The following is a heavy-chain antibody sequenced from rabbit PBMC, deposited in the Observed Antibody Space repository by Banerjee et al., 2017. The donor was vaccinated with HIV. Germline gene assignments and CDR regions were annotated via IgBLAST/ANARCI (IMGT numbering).Heavy chain of an antibody. CDR2: IYAGKGSS. Sequence: QEQLVESGGGLVQPGGSLKLSCVASGFEFSSYGVGWVRQAPGKGLEWIGRIYAGKGSSDYANWVNGRFTISSDSAQNTVDLQMNSLTAADTATYFCARIDPRYYSSDWDYFNLWGPGTLVTVS. CDR3: ARIDPRYYSSDWDYFNL. J-gene: IGHJ4*01. CDR1: GFEFSSYG. V-gene: IGHV1S47*01. D-gene: IGHD4-1*01.